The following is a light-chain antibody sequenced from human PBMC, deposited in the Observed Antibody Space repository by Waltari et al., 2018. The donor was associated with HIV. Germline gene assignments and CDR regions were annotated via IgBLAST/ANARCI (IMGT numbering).Light chain of an antibody. CDR3: CSYAGSSTHVV. V-gene: IGLV2-23*02. J-gene: IGLJ2*01. CDR2: DVS. Sequence: QSALTQPASVSGSPGQSITISCTGTSSDVGGYNYVSWYQQHPRKAPKLLFYDVSKRASGVSNRVPGTNAGNTASLTISGLQAEDEADYYCCSYAGSSTHVVFGGGTKLTVL. CDR1: SSDVGGYNY.